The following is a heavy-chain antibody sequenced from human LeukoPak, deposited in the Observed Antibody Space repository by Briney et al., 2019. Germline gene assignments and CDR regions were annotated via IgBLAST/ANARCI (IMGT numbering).Heavy chain of an antibody. J-gene: IGHJ4*02. V-gene: IGHV3-74*01. CDR1: GFTFTKYW. CDR3: ARDLGGIAGS. CDR2: INEDGSIT. Sequence: GGSLRLSCAASGFTFTKYWMHWVRQVPGKGLDWVSRINEDGSITTHADSVRGRFTISRDNARDTLYLQMNSLRSEDTAVYYCARDLGGIAGSWGQGTLVTVSS. D-gene: IGHD1-26*01.